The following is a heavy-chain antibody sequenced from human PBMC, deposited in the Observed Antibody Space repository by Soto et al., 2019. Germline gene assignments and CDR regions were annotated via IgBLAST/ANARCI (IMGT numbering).Heavy chain of an antibody. D-gene: IGHD6-19*01. CDR1: GYTFTSYA. V-gene: IGHV1-3*01. J-gene: IGHJ4*02. CDR3: ARSQVIAVAGTMGY. CDR2: INAGNGIT. Sequence: ASVKVSCKASGYTFTSYAMHWVRQAPGQRLEWMGWINAGNGITKYSQKFQGRVTITRDTSASTAYMELSSLRSEDTAVYYCARSQVIAVAGTMGYCGQRTLVTVSS.